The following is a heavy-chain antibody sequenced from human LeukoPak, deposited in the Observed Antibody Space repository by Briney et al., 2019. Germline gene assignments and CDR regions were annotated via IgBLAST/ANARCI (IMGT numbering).Heavy chain of an antibody. Sequence: ASVKVSCKASGYTFTSYVINWVRQATGQGLEWMGWISAYNGNTNYAQKLQGRVTITTDTSTSTAYMELRSLRSDDTAVYYCARDTAGDYYDSSGYYSSFDYWGQGTLVTVSS. J-gene: IGHJ4*02. CDR1: GYTFTSYV. CDR2: ISAYNGNT. D-gene: IGHD3-22*01. CDR3: ARDTAGDYYDSSGYYSSFDY. V-gene: IGHV1-18*01.